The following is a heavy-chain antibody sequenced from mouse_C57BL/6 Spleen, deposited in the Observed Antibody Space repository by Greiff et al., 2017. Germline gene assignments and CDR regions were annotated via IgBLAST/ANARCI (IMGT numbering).Heavy chain of an antibody. Sequence: EVNLVESEGGLVQPGSSMKLSCTASGFTFSDYYMAWVRQVPEKGLEWVANINYDGSSTYYLDSLKSRYIISRDNAKNILYLQMSSLKSEDTATYYCAREIYYYGSSHAMDCWGKGTSVTVSS. V-gene: IGHV5-16*01. CDR2: INYDGSST. CDR1: GFTFSDYY. J-gene: IGHJ4*01. CDR3: AREIYYYGSSHAMDC. D-gene: IGHD1-1*01.